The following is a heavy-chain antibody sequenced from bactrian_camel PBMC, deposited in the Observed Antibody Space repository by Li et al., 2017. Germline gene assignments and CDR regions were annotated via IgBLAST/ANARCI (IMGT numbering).Heavy chain of an antibody. V-gene: IGHV3S40*01. CDR3: AADGGSAGHCQIPSKVRDFGY. D-gene: IGHD1*01. J-gene: IGHJ6*01. CDR2: ITSLPSLFRAA. CDR1: GITFSRHD. Sequence: VQLVESGGGLVQPGESLRLSCLASGITFSRHDMSWVRQAPGKEVEWAAGITSLPSLFRAASYADSVKGRFTISRDNDKKNVYLQMNDVKPEDTAMYYCAADGGSAGHCQIPSKVRDFGYWGQGTQVTVS.